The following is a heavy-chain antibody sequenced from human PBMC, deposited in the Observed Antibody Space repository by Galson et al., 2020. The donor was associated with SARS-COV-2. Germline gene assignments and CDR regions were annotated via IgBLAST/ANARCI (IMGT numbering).Heavy chain of an antibody. V-gene: IGHV4-39*07. Sequence: SETLSLTCSVSGGTISSSNYYWGRIRQPPGKGLEWIGSTYYSGSTYYNSSLKSRVSISVDTSKNQFSLKLTSVTAADTAVYYCAREGDTYCGADCYYIWFDPWGQGTLVTVSS. J-gene: IGHJ5*02. CDR2: TYYSGST. D-gene: IGHD2-21*02. CDR3: AREGDTYCGADCYYIWFDP. CDR1: GGTISSSNYY.